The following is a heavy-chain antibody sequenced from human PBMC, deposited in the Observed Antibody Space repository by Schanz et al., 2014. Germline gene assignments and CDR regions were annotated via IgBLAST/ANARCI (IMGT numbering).Heavy chain of an antibody. CDR3: TSAVRATFCYFAY. V-gene: IGHV3-15*01. CDR1: GFTLSNAW. J-gene: IGHJ4*02. Sequence: EVHLVESGGGLVKPGGSLRLSCAASGFTLSNAWMSWVRQAPGKGVEWVGRIKSKTDGGTTDFAAPVKGRFSISRDDSKNSLYLQMNSLKTEDTAVYYCTSAVRATFCYFAYWGQGTLLVTVSS. D-gene: IGHD2-15*01. CDR2: IKSKTDGGTT.